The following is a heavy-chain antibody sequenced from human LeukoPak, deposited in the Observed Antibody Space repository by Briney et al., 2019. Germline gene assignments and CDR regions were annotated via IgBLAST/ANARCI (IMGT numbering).Heavy chain of an antibody. J-gene: IGHJ5*02. V-gene: IGHV4-59*01. CDR3: ARESSLGYSSFQNWFDP. Sequence: SETLSLTCTVSGGSISSYYWSWIRQPPGKGLEWIGYIYYSGSTNYNPSLKSQVTISVDTSKNQFSLKLSSVTAADTAVYYCARESSLGYSSFQNWFDPWGQGTLVTVSS. CDR2: IYYSGST. CDR1: GGSISSYY. D-gene: IGHD6-13*01.